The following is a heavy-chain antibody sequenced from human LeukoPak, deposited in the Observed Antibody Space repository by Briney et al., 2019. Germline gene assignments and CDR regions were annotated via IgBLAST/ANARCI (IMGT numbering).Heavy chain of an antibody. CDR2: TYYSGST. D-gene: IGHD3-3*02. Sequence: PSETLSLTCTVSGGSISSYYWSWIRQPPGKGLEWIGYTYYSGSTNYNPSLKSRVTISVDTSKNQFSLKLSSVTAADTAVYYCARGLSRSANDAFDIWGQGTMVTVSS. J-gene: IGHJ3*02. CDR1: GGSISSYY. CDR3: ARGLSRSANDAFDI. V-gene: IGHV4-59*01.